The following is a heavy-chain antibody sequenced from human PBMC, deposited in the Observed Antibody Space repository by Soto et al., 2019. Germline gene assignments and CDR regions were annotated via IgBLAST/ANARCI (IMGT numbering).Heavy chain of an antibody. CDR2: IYYSGST. CDR1: GGAIRSSSYY. CDR3: ARGEDAFFYYGLDV. J-gene: IGHJ6*02. Sequence: SETQSLTCIVFGGAIRSSSYYWGWNRQPPGKGLEWIGSIYYSGSTYYNPSLESRVTMSVDTSKSQFSLKLTSVTAADTAVYYCARGEDAFFYYGLDVWGQGITVTVSS. V-gene: IGHV4-39*07.